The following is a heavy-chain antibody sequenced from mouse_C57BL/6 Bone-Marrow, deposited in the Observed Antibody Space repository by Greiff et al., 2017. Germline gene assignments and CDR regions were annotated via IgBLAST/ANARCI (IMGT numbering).Heavy chain of an antibody. J-gene: IGHJ4*01. CDR1: GYTFTDYY. CDR3: ARAVITTVGAMDY. D-gene: IGHD1-1*01. V-gene: IGHV1-19*01. CDR2: INPYNGGT. Sequence: VQLQQSGPVLVKPGASVKMSCKASGYTFTDYYMNWVKQSHGKSLEWIGVINPYNGGTSYNQKLKGKATLTVDKSSSTAYMELNSLTSEDSAVYYCARAVITTVGAMDYWGQGTSVTVSS.